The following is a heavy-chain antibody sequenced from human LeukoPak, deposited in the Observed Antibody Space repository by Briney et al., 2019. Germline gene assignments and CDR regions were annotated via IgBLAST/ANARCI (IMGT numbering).Heavy chain of an antibody. Sequence: GESLKISCKGSGYSFTSYWIGWVRQMPGKDLEWMGIIYPGDSDTRYSPSFQGQVTISADKSISTAYLQWSSLKASDTAMYYCARQGSGWSNYYYYYMDVWGKGTTVTVSS. CDR3: ARQGSGWSNYYYYYMDV. CDR1: GYSFTSYW. V-gene: IGHV5-51*01. CDR2: IYPGDSDT. J-gene: IGHJ6*03. D-gene: IGHD6-19*01.